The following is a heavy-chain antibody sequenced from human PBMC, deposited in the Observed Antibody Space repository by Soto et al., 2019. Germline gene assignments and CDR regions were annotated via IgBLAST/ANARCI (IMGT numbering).Heavy chain of an antibody. J-gene: IGHJ5*02. CDR1: GFTFSSYG. D-gene: IGHD2-2*01. CDR2: IWYDGSNK. CDR3: ARDRCSSTSCQNWFDP. V-gene: IGHV3-33*01. Sequence: GGSLRLSCAASGFTFSSYGMHWVRQAPGKGLEWVAVIWYDGSNKYYADSVKGRFTISRDNSKNTLYLQMNSLRAEDTAVYYCARDRCSSTSCQNWFDPWGQGTLVTVSS.